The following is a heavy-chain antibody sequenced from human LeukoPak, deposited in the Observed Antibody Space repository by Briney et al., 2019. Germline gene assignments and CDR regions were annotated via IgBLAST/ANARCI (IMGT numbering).Heavy chain of an antibody. J-gene: IGHJ6*02. CDR3: ARGVSYTQAGYFQDMDV. V-gene: IGHV3-21*01. CDR1: GLTFSSYS. D-gene: IGHD2-8*01. Sequence: GGSLRLSCAASGLTFSSYSMNWVRQAPGKGLEWVSSISSSSSYRYYADPVKGRFTNSRDNAKNSLYLQMNSLRAEDTAVYYCARGVSYTQAGYFQDMDVWGQGTTVTVSS. CDR2: ISSSSSYR.